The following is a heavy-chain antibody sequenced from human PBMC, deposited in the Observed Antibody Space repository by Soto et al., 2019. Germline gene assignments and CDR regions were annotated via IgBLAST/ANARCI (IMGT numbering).Heavy chain of an antibody. D-gene: IGHD6-25*01. CDR2: IYYSGST. CDR3: ARGKAADY. J-gene: IGHJ4*02. V-gene: IGHV4-59*08. CDR1: GGSFSRYY. Sequence: QVQLQESGPGLVKPSETLSLTCSVSGGSFSRYYWSWIRQPPGKGLEWIGYIYYSGSTSYNPSLKSRVTVSLDTSKNQFSLKLSSVTAADTAVYYCARGKAADYWGQGTLVTVSS.